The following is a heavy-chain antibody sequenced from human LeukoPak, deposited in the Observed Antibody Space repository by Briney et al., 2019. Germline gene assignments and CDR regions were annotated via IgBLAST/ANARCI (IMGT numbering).Heavy chain of an antibody. CDR3: AKESGSWYVGATFDY. V-gene: IGHV3-23*01. D-gene: IGHD6-13*01. Sequence: PGGSLRLSCAASGFTFSNAWMSWVRQAPGKGLEWVSAISGSGGSTYYADSVKGRFTISRDNSKNTLYLQMNSLRAEDTAVYYCAKESGSWYVGATFDYWGQGTLVTVSS. CDR2: ISGSGGST. CDR1: GFTFSNAW. J-gene: IGHJ4*02.